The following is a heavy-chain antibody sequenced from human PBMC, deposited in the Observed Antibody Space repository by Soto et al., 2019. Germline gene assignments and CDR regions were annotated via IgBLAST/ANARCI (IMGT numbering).Heavy chain of an antibody. CDR1: GFTVSNYD. V-gene: IGHV3-13*01. Sequence: EVQLVESGGGLVQPGGSLRLSCAASGFTVSNYDLHWVRQATGKGLEWVSAIGAGGDTYYPGSVKGRFTISRENAKNSVYLQMNSLRAGDTAVYYCARELVDTVTTGWYFDLWGRGTLVTVSS. D-gene: IGHD4-17*01. CDR3: ARELVDTVTTGWYFDL. J-gene: IGHJ2*01. CDR2: IGAGGDT.